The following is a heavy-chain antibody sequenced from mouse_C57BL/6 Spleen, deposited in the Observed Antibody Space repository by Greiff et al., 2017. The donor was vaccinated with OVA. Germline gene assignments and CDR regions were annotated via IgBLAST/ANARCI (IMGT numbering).Heavy chain of an antibody. CDR1: GFTFSDYG. D-gene: IGHD1-1*01. J-gene: IGHJ1*03. CDR2: ISSGSSTI. V-gene: IGHV5-17*01. Sequence: EVQRVESGGGLVKPGGSLKLSCAASGFTFSDYGMHWVRQAPEKGLEWVAYISSGSSTIYYADTVKGRFTISRDNAKNTLFLQMTSLRSEDTAMYYCARGGYYGSNRYFDVWGTGTTVTVSS. CDR3: ARGGYYGSNRYFDV.